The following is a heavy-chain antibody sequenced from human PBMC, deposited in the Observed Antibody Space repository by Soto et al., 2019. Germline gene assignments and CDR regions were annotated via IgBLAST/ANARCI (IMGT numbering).Heavy chain of an antibody. J-gene: IGHJ4*02. V-gene: IGHV2-5*01. CDR1: GFSLTTSGVT. Sequence: GSGPPLVNPTQTLTLTCSLSGFSLTTSGVTVGWIRQPPGKALEWLALIYWNDDKLYSPSLISRLTITKVTSKNQVVLTMTNMDPVDTATYYCAYKVVPSAPFDNWGQGTMVTVSS. D-gene: IGHD2-2*01. CDR2: IYWNDDK. CDR3: AYKVVPSAPFDN.